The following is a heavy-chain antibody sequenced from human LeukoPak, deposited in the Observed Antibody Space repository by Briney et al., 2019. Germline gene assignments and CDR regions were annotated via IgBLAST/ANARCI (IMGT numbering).Heavy chain of an antibody. CDR2: ISAYNGNT. Sequence: GASVKVSCKVSGYTLTELSMHWVRQAPGKGLEWMGWISAYNGNTNYAQKLQGRVTMTTDTSTSTAYMELRSLRSDDTAVYYCARVFYGPNWFDPWGQGTLVTVSS. V-gene: IGHV1-18*01. CDR3: ARVFYGPNWFDP. J-gene: IGHJ5*02. CDR1: GYTLTELS. D-gene: IGHD2/OR15-2a*01.